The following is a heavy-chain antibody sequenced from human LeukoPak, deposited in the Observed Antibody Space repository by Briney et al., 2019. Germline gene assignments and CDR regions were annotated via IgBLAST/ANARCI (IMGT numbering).Heavy chain of an antibody. CDR3: AKALSSSFYYFDL. CDR1: GFIFSTYW. CDR2: INSVGSST. V-gene: IGHV3-74*01. J-gene: IGHJ2*01. D-gene: IGHD3-16*02. Sequence: GGSLRLSCTASGFIFSTYWMHWVRQAPGKGLVWASRINSVGSSTNYADSVKGRFTISRDNAKNMLYLQMNSLRAEDTAVYYCAKALSSSFYYFDLGGRGTLVTVSS.